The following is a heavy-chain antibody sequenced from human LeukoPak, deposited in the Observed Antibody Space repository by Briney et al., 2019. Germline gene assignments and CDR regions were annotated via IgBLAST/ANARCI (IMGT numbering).Heavy chain of an antibody. CDR1: GYTFTDYY. V-gene: IGHV1-2*02. D-gene: IGHD2-15*01. J-gene: IGHJ4*02. CDR2: INPNTDYT. CDR3: VRDFRLLLDY. Sequence: GASVKVSCKASGYTFTDYYLHWVRQAPGQGLEWMGYINPNTDYTNYAQKFQGRVTMTRDTSISTAYMELSRLRSDDTAVYYCVRDFRLLLDYWGQGTLVTVSS.